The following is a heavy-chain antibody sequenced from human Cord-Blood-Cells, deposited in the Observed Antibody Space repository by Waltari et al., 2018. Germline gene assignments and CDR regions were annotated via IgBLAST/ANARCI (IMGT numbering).Heavy chain of an antibody. Sequence: EVQLVQSGAEVKKPGATVKISCKVSGYTFTDYYMHWVQQAPGKGLEWMELVDPGEGETLYAEKFQGRVTRTAETSTDTAYMELSSRRSEDTAVYYWAIIAAAGYWGQGTLVTVSS. CDR1: GYTFTDYY. CDR2: VDPGEGET. J-gene: IGHJ4*02. V-gene: IGHV1-69-2*01. CDR3: AIIAAAGY. D-gene: IGHD6-13*01.